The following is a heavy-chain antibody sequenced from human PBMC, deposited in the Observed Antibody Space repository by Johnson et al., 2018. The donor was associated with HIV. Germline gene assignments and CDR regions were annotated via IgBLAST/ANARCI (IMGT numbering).Heavy chain of an antibody. Sequence: MQLVESGGGLVQPGGSLRLSCAASGFTFSNYAMTWVRQVAGKGLEWVSAISSSGGDTYSADSVEGRFSVSRDNSKNTLYLQMNSLRAEDTAVYYCTKDGWTYDDSSGYLGEDAFEIWGQGTMVTVSS. CDR3: TKDGWTYDDSSGYLGEDAFEI. CDR2: ISSSGGDT. V-gene: IGHV3-23*04. D-gene: IGHD3-22*01. CDR1: GFTFSNYA. J-gene: IGHJ3*02.